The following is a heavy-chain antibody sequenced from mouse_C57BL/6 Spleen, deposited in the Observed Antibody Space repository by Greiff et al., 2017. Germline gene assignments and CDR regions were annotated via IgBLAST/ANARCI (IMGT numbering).Heavy chain of an antibody. J-gene: IGHJ2*01. CDR1: GYTFTEYT. V-gene: IGHV1-62-2*01. D-gene: IGHD1-1*01. Sequence: VQLQQSGAELVKPGASVKLSCKASGYTFTEYTIHWVKQRSGQGLEWIGWFYPGSGSIKYNEKFKDKATVTADKSSSTVYMELSRLTSEDSAVYFWARHAPYYYGSPYDFDFWGQGTTLTVSS. CDR2: FYPGSGSI. CDR3: ARHAPYYYGSPYDFDF.